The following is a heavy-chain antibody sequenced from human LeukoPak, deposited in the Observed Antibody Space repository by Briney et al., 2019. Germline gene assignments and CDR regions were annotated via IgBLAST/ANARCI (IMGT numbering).Heavy chain of an antibody. CDR3: ARGSKDIVVVTAINDAFDI. CDR1: GYTFTSYG. Sequence: ASVKVSCKASGYTFTSYGISWVRQAPGQGLEWMGIINPSGGSTSYAQKFQGRVTMTRDTSTSTVYMELSSLRSEDTAVYYCARGSKDIVVVTAINDAFDIWGQGTMVTVFS. CDR2: INPSGGST. D-gene: IGHD2-21*02. V-gene: IGHV1-46*01. J-gene: IGHJ3*02.